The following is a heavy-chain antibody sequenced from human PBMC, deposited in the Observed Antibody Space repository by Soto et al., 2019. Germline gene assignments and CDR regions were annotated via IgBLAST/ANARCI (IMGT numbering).Heavy chain of an antibody. V-gene: IGHV4-39*01. CDR3: ARSTYYDFWSGYYTPLFDP. J-gene: IGHJ5*02. D-gene: IGHD3-3*01. Sequence: SETLSLTCTVSGGSISSSSYYWGWIRQPPGKGLEWIGSIYYSGSTYYNPSLKSRVTISVDTSKNQFSLKLSSVTAADTAVYYCARSTYYDFWSGYYTPLFDPWGQGTLVTVSS. CDR2: IYYSGST. CDR1: GGSISSSSYY.